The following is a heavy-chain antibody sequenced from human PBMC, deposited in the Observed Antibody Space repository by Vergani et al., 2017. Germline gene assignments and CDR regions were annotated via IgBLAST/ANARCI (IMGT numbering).Heavy chain of an antibody. CDR2: INTGNGNT. D-gene: IGHD2-2*02. V-gene: IGHV1-3*04. Sequence: QVQLVQSGAEVKKPGASVKVSCKASGYTFTSYAMHWVRQAPGQRLEWMGWINTGNGNTKDSQKFQGRVTITRDTSASTAYMELSSLRSEDTAVYYCARDEFLYCSSTSCYNGGLDYWGQGTLVTVSS. CDR1: GYTFTSYA. J-gene: IGHJ4*02. CDR3: ARDEFLYCSSTSCYNGGLDY.